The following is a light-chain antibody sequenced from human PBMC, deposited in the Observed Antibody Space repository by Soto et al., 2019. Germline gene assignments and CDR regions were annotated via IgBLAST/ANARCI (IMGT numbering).Light chain of an antibody. CDR2: DVT. CDR1: SSDVGGYNY. CDR3: CSYAGSYTYWV. J-gene: IGLJ3*02. Sequence: QSALTQPRSVSGSPGQSVTISCTGTSSDVGGYNYVSWYQQYPGKAPKVMIYDVTKRPSGVPDRFSGSKSGNTASLTIFGLQAEDEADYYCCSYAGSYTYWVFGGGTKLTVL. V-gene: IGLV2-11*01.